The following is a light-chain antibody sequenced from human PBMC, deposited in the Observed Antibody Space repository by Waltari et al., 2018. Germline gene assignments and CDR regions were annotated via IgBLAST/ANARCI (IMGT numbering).Light chain of an antibody. J-gene: IGKJ1*01. CDR3: LQHNSYPWT. Sequence: DIQMTQSPSSLSASVGDTVTITCRASQGISSYLNWFQQKPGKAPKLLIYAASSLESGVPSRFIGSVSGTEFTLTISSLQPEDFAAYYCLQHNSYPWTFGQGTKVEIK. CDR1: QGISSY. V-gene: IGKV1-17*01. CDR2: AAS.